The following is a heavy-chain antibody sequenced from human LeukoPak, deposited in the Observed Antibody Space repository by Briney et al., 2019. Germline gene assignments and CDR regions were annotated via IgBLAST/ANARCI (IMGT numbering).Heavy chain of an antibody. Sequence: PGGSLRLSCAASGFTFSSYWMSWVRQAPGKGLEWVANIKEDGSEKYYVDSVKDRFTISRDNAKNSLYLQMNSLRAEDTAVYYCARDGSGNRYYYYGMDVWGQGTTVTVSS. CDR2: IKEDGSEK. J-gene: IGHJ6*02. CDR3: ARDGSGNRYYYYGMDV. D-gene: IGHD2-15*01. CDR1: GFTFSSYW. V-gene: IGHV3-7*04.